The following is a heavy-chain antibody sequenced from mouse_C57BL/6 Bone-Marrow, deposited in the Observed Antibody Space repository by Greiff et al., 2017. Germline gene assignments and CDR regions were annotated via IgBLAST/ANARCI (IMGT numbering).Heavy chain of an antibody. Sequence: VQLQQSGPELVKPGASVKMSCKASGYTFTDYNMHWVKQSHGKSLEWIGYINPNNGGTSYNQKFKGKATLTVNKSSSTAYMELRSLTSEDSAVYYCARERNYYVSFYWYFDVWGKGTTVTVSS. CDR3: ARERNYYVSFYWYFDV. D-gene: IGHD1-1*01. CDR1: GYTFTDYN. V-gene: IGHV1-22*01. CDR2: INPNNGGT. J-gene: IGHJ1*03.